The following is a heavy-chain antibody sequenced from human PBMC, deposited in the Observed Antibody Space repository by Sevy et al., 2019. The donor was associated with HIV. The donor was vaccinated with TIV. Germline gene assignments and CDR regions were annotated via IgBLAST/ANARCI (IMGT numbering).Heavy chain of an antibody. J-gene: IGHJ4*02. CDR2: INASGVTT. D-gene: IGHD6-13*01. Sequence: GGSLRLSCAASGFTFSSYAMGWVRQAPGKGLEWVSGINASGVTTYYADSVKGRFTISRDNSTNTQYLQMNSLRGEDTAVYYCAKEPGYTSRWYVDYWGQGTLVTVSS. CDR1: GFTFSSYA. CDR3: AKEPGYTSRWYVDY. V-gene: IGHV3-23*01.